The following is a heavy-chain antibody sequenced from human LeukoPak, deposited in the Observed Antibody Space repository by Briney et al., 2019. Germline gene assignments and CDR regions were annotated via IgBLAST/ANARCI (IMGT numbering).Heavy chain of an antibody. CDR2: ISYDGSNK. J-gene: IGHJ5*02. V-gene: IGHV3-30-3*01. D-gene: IGHD3-10*01. CDR1: GFTFSSYA. CDR3: ARVRRVGGFDP. Sequence: GGSLRLSCAASGFTFSSYAMHWVRQAPGKGLEWVAVISYDGSNKYYADSVKGRFTISRDNSKNTLYLQMNSLRAEDTAVCYCARVRRVGGFDPWGQGTLVTVSS.